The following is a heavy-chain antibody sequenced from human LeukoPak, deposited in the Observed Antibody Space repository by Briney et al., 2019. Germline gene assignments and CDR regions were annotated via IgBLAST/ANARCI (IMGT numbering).Heavy chain of an antibody. V-gene: IGHV3-23*01. Sequence: GGSLRLSCAASGFTFSSYGMSWVRQAPGKGLEWVSAITGSGDSTYYADSVKGRFTISRDNAKNSLYLQMNSLRAEDTAVYYCARGTHYYNSSGYWDDGGDAFDIWGQGTMVTVSS. CDR2: ITGSGDST. J-gene: IGHJ3*02. D-gene: IGHD3-22*01. CDR1: GFTFSSYG. CDR3: ARGTHYYNSSGYWDDGGDAFDI.